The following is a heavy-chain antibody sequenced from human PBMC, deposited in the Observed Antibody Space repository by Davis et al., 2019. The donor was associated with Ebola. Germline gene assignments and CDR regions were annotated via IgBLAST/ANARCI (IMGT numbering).Heavy chain of an antibody. J-gene: IGHJ6*03. V-gene: IGHV4-34*01. CDR1: GGSFSGYY. CDR2: INHGGST. D-gene: IGHD6-19*01. CDR3: ARRCTVAATYIPTYYDYYMDV. Sequence: SETLSLTCAVYGGSFSGYYWSWIRQPPGKGLEWIGEINHGGSTNHNPSLKSRVTISVDTSKNQFSLKLTSVTAADTAVYYCARRCTVAATYIPTYYDYYMDVWGKGTTVTVSS.